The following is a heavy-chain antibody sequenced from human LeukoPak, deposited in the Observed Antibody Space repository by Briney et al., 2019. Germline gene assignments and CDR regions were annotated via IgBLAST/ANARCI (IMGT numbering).Heavy chain of an antibody. CDR1: GFTFSSYS. Sequence: PGGSLRLSCAASGFTFSSYSMNWVRQAPGKGLEWVSSISSSSSYIYYADSVKGRFTISRDNAKNSLYLQMNSLRAEDTAVYYCARAVRENYYYYGMDVWGQGTTVTVSS. J-gene: IGHJ6*02. D-gene: IGHD3-10*01. CDR2: ISSSSSYI. CDR3: ARAVRENYYYYGMDV. V-gene: IGHV3-21*04.